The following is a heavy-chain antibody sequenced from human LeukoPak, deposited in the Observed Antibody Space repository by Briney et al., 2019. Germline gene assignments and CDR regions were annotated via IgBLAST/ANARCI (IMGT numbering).Heavy chain of an antibody. CDR2: ISSSSSTI. D-gene: IGHD1-26*01. CDR3: ARPFSGSYSY. Sequence: PGGSLRLSCAASGFTFSSYSMNWVRQAPGKGLEWVSYISSSSSTIYYADSVKGRFTISRDNAKNSLYLQMNSLRAEDTAVYYCARPFSGSYSYWGQGTLVNVSS. V-gene: IGHV3-48*01. CDR1: GFTFSSYS. J-gene: IGHJ4*02.